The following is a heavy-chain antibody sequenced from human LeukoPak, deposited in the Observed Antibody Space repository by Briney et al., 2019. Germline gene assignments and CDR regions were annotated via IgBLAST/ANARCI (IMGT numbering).Heavy chain of an antibody. CDR2: INHSGST. V-gene: IGHV4-34*01. J-gene: IGHJ5*02. D-gene: IGHD3-9*01. CDR3: ARGHDILTGYFRFDP. Sequence: SETLSLTCAVYGGSFSGYYWSWIRQPPGKGLEWIGEINHSGSTNYNPSVKSRVTISVDTSKNQFSLKLSSVTAADTAVYYCARGHDILTGYFRFDPWGQGTLVTASS. CDR1: GGSFSGYY.